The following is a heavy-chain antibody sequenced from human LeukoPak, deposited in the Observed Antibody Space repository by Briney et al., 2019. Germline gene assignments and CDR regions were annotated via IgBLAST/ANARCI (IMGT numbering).Heavy chain of an antibody. CDR3: AKVGSDFLRYQFDY. D-gene: IGHD2-2*01. Sequence: PGGSLTLSCAASGFTFSTYAKHWLRRAPGKGLEGVAVLSYDGNNEYYADSVKGRFTISRDHYENTLYLQMNSLSAEETAVYYCAKVGSDFLRYQFDYWGRGTPVTVSS. CDR1: GFTFSTYA. CDR2: LSYDGNNE. J-gene: IGHJ4*02. V-gene: IGHV3-30-3*01.